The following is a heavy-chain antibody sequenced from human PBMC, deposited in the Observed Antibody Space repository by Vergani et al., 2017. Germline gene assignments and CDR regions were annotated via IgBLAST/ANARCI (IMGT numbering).Heavy chain of an antibody. V-gene: IGHV4-31*03. Sequence: QVQLQESGPGLVKPSQTLSLTCTVSGGSISSGGYYWSWIRQHPGKGLAWIGYIYYSGSTSYNPSLKSRVTISVDTSKNQFSLKLSSVTAADTAVYYCAREVAGIVASGFDYWGQGTLVTVSS. J-gene: IGHJ4*02. CDR2: IYYSGST. CDR1: GGSISSGGYY. D-gene: IGHD1-26*01. CDR3: AREVAGIVASGFDY.